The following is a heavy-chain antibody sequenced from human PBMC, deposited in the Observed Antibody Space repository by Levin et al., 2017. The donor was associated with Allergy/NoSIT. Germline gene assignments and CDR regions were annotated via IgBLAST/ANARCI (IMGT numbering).Heavy chain of an antibody. J-gene: IGHJ4*02. Sequence: SVKVSCKASGGTFSSYSFSWVRQAPGQGLEWMGRISPILDVTNYAQKFQGRVSITADKYTTTSYLEMSSLRSEDTAVYYCATLTQFDRSAFYQDFDYWGQGTLVTVSS. CDR3: ATLTQFDRSAFYQDFDY. CDR2: ISPILDVT. V-gene: IGHV1-69*02. CDR1: GGTFSSYS. D-gene: IGHD2-2*01.